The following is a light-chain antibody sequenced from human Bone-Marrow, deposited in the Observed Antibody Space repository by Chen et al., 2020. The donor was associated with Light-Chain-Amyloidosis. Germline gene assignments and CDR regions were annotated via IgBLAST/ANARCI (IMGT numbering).Light chain of an antibody. Sequence: SYVLTQPSSVPVAPGQTATIACGGNNIGSTSGHWYQQTPGQAPLLVVYDDSDRPSGLPERLSGSNSGNTSTLTIRRVEAGDEAAYYCQVWDRSSDRPVFGGGTKLTVL. CDR1: NIGSTS. J-gene: IGLJ3*02. CDR3: QVWDRSSDRPV. CDR2: DDS. V-gene: IGLV3-21*02.